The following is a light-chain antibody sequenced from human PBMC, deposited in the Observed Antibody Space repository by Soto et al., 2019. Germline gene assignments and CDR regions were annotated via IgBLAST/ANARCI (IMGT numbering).Light chain of an antibody. CDR1: SGHSSNA. CDR2: LNSDGSH. V-gene: IGLV4-69*01. J-gene: IGLJ2*01. Sequence: QPVLTQSPSASASLGASVKFTCTLSSGHSSNAVAWHQQQPEKGPRYLMKLNSDGSHSKGDGIPDRFSGSSSGAERYLTISRLQSEDEADYYCQTWGWGSVVFGGGTKLTVL. CDR3: QTWGWGSVV.